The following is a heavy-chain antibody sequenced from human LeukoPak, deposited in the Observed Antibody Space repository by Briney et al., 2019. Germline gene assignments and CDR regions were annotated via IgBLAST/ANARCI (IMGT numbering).Heavy chain of an antibody. J-gene: IGHJ4*02. CDR1: GHALSDLS. CDR3: ATDSDPWGPAAGTIDY. V-gene: IGHV1-24*01. CDR2: FDPEVGDK. Sequence: ASVKVSCKISGHALSDLSIHWVRRAPGRGPEWMGGFDPEVGDKMHAQKFQGRVTMTEDTSTDTAYMELNSLRSEDTAVYYCATDSDPWGPAAGTIDYWGQGTLVTVSS. D-gene: IGHD6-13*01.